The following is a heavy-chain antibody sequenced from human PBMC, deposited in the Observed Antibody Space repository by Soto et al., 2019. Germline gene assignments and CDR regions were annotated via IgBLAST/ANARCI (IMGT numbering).Heavy chain of an antibody. CDR1: GAPISSGDYY. J-gene: IGHJ4*02. Sequence: QVKLQESGPRLVKPSQTLSLTCTVSGAPISSGDYYWYWVRQAPGKGLEWVGYIYYSGSTYYNPSLKRRLDISLDVSRNQFSLRLTSVTASDTAVYFCARGVGSSPPRYWGRGTLVTVSS. CDR3: ARGVGSSPPRY. D-gene: IGHD1-26*01. V-gene: IGHV4-30-4*01. CDR2: IYYSGST.